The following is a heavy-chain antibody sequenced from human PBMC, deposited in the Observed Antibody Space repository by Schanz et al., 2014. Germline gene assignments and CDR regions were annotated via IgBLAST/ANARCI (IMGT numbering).Heavy chain of an antibody. CDR3: ARGGGPEDVFDI. D-gene: IGHD5-12*01. J-gene: IGHJ3*02. V-gene: IGHV1-2*02. Sequence: QVQLVQSGAEVKKPGASVKVSCKASGYTFTGYYMHWVRQAPGQGLEWMGWINPNSGTTNYAQKVQGRVTMTTDTSTGTAYMELRSLRSDDTAVYYCARGGGPEDVFDIWGQGTILTVSS. CDR2: INPNSGTT. CDR1: GYTFTGYY.